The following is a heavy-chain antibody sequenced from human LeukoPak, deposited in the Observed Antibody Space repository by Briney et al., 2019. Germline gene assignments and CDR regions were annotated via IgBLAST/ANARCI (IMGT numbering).Heavy chain of an antibody. V-gene: IGHV3-23*01. D-gene: IGHD3-10*01. J-gene: IGHJ4*02. CDR2: ISGSGGST. CDR3: AKGKRVWFGELSFDY. CDR1: GFTFSSYA. Sequence: PGGSLRLSCAASGFTFSSYAMSWVRQAPGKGLEWVSAISGSGGSTYYADSVKGRFTISRDNSKNTLYLQMNSLRAEDTAVYYCAKGKRVWFGELSFDYWGQGTLVTVSS.